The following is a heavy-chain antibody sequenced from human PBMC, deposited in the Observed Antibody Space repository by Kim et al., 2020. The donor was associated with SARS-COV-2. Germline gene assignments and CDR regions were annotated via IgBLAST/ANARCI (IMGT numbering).Heavy chain of an antibody. CDR2: ISSSSSYT. CDR1: GFTFSDYY. D-gene: IGHD3-10*01. V-gene: IGHV3-11*06. CDR3: ARADGSGSYYNPMWFDP. J-gene: IGHJ5*02. Sequence: GGSLRLSCAASGFTFSDYYMSWIRQAPGKGLEWVSYISSSSSYTNYADSVKGRFTISRDNAKNSLYLQMNSLRAEDTAVYYCARADGSGSYYNPMWFDPWGQGTLVTVSS.